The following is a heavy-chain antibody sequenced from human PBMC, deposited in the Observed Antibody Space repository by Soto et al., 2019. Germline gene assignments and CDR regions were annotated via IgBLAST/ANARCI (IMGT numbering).Heavy chain of an antibody. CDR2: IYWDDDK. D-gene: IGHD6-19*01. CDR3: AHRGSLSSGWQWVWFDP. V-gene: IGHV2-5*02. CDR1: GFSLSTSGVG. J-gene: IGHJ5*02. Sequence: QITLKESGPTLVKPTQTLTLTCTFSGFSLSTSGVGVGWIRQPPGKALEWLALIYWDDDKRYRPSLQSMLTITKDTSKNQVVLTMTNVDPVDTATYYCAHRGSLSSGWQWVWFDPWGQGTLVTVSS.